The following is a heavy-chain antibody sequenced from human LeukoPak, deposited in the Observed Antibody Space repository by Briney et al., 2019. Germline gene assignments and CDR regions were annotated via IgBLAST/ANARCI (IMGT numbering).Heavy chain of an antibody. CDR2: ISYDGGNR. J-gene: IGHJ4*02. CDR1: GFTFSSYA. Sequence: GSLRLSCAASGFTFSSYAMHWVRQAPGKGLEWVAVISYDGGNRYYADSVKGRITISRDNSKNTLYLQMNSLRGEDTAVYYCARDRYNWNDGRRSVFDYWGQGTLVTVSS. D-gene: IGHD1-1*01. V-gene: IGHV3-30-3*01. CDR3: ARDRYNWNDGRRSVFDY.